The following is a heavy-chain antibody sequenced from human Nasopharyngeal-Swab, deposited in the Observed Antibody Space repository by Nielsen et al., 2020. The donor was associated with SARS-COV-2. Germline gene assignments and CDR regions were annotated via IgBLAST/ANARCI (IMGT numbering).Heavy chain of an antibody. V-gene: IGHV3-30*04. CDR1: GFSFSSYA. CDR2: ISYDGSNK. Sequence: GESLKISCAASGFSFSSYAMHWVRQAPGKGLEWVAVISYDGSNKYYADSVKGRFTISRDNSKNTLYLQMNNLSAEDTAVYYCARERYSYGSNWFDPWGQGTLVTVSS. CDR3: ARERYSYGSNWFDP. D-gene: IGHD5-18*01. J-gene: IGHJ5*02.